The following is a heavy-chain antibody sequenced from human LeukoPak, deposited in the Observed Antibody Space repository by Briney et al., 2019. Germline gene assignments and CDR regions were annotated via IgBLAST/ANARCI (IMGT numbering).Heavy chain of an antibody. V-gene: IGHV3-20*04. CDR1: GFIFDDFG. CDR3: TRDETGIDY. Sequence: TGGSLRLSCAASGFIFDDFGMTWVRQAPRKGLEWVSSINWNGDITPYADSVKGRFTISRDNAKNALYLQMNSLRPEDTALYFCTRDETGIDYWGQGTLVTVSS. CDR2: INWNGDIT. D-gene: IGHD1-1*01. J-gene: IGHJ4*02.